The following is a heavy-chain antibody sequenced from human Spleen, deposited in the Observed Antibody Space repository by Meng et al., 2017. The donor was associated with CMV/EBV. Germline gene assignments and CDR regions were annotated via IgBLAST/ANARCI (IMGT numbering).Heavy chain of an antibody. Sequence: GGSLRLSCAASGFTFDDYGMSWVRQAPGKGLEWVSAISGSGGSTYYADSVKGRFTISRDNSKNTLYLQMNSLRAEDTAVYYCAKDPLVPAARRDWFDPWGQGTLVTVSS. CDR2: ISGSGGST. J-gene: IGHJ5*02. V-gene: IGHV3-23*01. D-gene: IGHD2-2*01. CDR3: AKDPLVPAARRDWFDP. CDR1: GFTFDDYG.